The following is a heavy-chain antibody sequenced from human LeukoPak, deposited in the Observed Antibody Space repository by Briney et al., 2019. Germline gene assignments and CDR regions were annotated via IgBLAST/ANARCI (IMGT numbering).Heavy chain of an antibody. J-gene: IGHJ4*02. CDR2: IYYSGST. CDR3: ARHGGRTY. V-gene: IGHV4-39*01. CDR1: GGSISSSSYY. Sequence: SETLSLTCTVSGGSISSSSYYWGWIRQPPGKGLEWIGSIYYSGSTYYNPSLKSRVTISVDTSKNQFSPKLSSVTAADTAVYYCARHGGRTYWGQGTLVTVSS. D-gene: IGHD2-15*01.